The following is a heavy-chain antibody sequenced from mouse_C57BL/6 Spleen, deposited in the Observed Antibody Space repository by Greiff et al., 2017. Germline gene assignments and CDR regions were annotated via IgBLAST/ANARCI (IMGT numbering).Heavy chain of an antibody. J-gene: IGHJ1*03. CDR2: ISYYGST. Sequence: EVQLQESGPGLVQPSQSLSLTCSVTGYSITSGYYWNWIRQFPGNKLEWMGYISYYGSTNYNPSLKNRNSITRDTSKNQFFLKLNSVTTEDTATYYCASGDYFNWYFHVWGTGTTVTVSS. V-gene: IGHV3-6*01. D-gene: IGHD1-1*02. CDR3: ASGDYFNWYFHV. CDR1: GYSITSGYY.